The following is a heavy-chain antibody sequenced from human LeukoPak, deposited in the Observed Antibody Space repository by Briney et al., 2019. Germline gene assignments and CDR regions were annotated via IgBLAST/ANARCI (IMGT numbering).Heavy chain of an antibody. CDR1: GFTFSSYW. Sequence: GGSLRLSCAASGFTFSSYWMNWVRQAPGKGLVWVSRIASDGSSTTYADSVKGRFSISRDNAKNTLYLQMNSLRAEDTAVYYCVGDQVDNVGWLTWGQGTRVTVSS. V-gene: IGHV3-74*01. J-gene: IGHJ5*02. CDR2: IASDGSST. CDR3: VGDQVDNVGWLT. D-gene: IGHD5-12*01.